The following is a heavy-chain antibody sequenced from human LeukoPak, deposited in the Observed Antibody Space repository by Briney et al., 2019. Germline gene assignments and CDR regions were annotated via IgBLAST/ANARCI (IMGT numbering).Heavy chain of an antibody. Sequence: SQTLSLTCTVSGGSISSGSYYWSWIRQPAGKGLEWIGRIYTSGSTNYNPSLKSRVTISVDTSKNQFSLKLSSVTAADTAVYYCARDIRWSTTSWYYYYMDVWGKGTTVTVSS. CDR1: GGSISSGSYY. V-gene: IGHV4-61*02. J-gene: IGHJ6*03. CDR3: ARDIRWSTTSWYYYYMDV. CDR2: IYTSGST. D-gene: IGHD2-2*01.